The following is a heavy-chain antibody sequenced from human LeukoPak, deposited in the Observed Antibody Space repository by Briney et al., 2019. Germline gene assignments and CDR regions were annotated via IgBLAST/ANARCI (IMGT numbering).Heavy chain of an antibody. CDR3: ARGGPDLAREYFQY. J-gene: IGHJ1*01. V-gene: IGHV4-4*07. CDR1: GGSISTNY. D-gene: IGHD5-12*01. CDR2: IYVTGTT. Sequence: PSETLSLTCTVSGGSISTNYWNWIRQPAGRGLEWIGRIYVTGTTYHNPSLKSRLTMSVDASRNQFFLNLSSATAADTAVYYCARGGPDLAREYFQYWGQGTLATVS.